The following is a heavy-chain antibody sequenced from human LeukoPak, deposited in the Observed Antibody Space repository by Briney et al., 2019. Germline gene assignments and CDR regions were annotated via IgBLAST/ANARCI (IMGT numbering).Heavy chain of an antibody. V-gene: IGHV3-66*02. Sequence: GGSLRLSCAASGFTVSSTYMSWVRQAPGTGLEWVSVIYSGGGTYFADSVKGRFTISRDTSKNTLYLQMDSLRAEDTAVYYCARGAAWSGYYTFDYWGQGALVTVSS. J-gene: IGHJ4*02. CDR3: ARGAAWSGYYTFDY. CDR2: IYSGGGT. D-gene: IGHD3-3*01. CDR1: GFTVSSTY.